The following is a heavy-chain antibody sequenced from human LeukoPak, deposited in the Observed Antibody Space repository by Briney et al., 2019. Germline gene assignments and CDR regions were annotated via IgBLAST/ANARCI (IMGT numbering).Heavy chain of an antibody. V-gene: IGHV3-21*01. D-gene: IGHD3-22*01. CDR2: MSGSSSYI. Sequence: GGSLTLSCAASGFTFSSYTMNWVRQAPGKGLEWVSSMSGSSSYIYYADSVKGRFTISRDNAKNSLYLQMNSLRAEDTAVYYCARALTYYYDSSAYSPDAFNIWGRGTMVTVSS. J-gene: IGHJ3*02. CDR1: GFTFSSYT. CDR3: ARALTYYYDSSAYSPDAFNI.